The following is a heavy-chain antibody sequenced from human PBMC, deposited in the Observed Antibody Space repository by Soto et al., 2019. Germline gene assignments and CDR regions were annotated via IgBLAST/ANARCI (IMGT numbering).Heavy chain of an antibody. CDR3: ARGWGLADY. CDR1: GFTFSDHY. V-gene: IGHV3-11*01. Sequence: QVQLVASGGGLVQPGGSLRLSCTASGFTFSDHYMSWIRQAPGKGLEWVSYIGSGGTIYYADSVKGRFTISRDNAKNSLYLQMNSLRADDTAVYYCARGWGLADYWGQGTLVTVSS. D-gene: IGHD7-27*01. CDR2: IGSGGTI. J-gene: IGHJ4*02.